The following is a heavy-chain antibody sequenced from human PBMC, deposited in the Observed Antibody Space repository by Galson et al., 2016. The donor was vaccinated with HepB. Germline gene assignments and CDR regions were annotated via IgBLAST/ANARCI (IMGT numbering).Heavy chain of an antibody. Sequence: SLRLSCAASGLSVSDAYMNWVRQAPGKGLEDVSSISMSGNSRDYADSVKGRFTISRDNSKNTLYLHMNSLRAEDTAVYYCARDRRGGSNTLDYWGQGTLVTVSS. V-gene: IGHV3-11*04. CDR2: ISMSGNSR. D-gene: IGHD1-26*01. J-gene: IGHJ4*02. CDR1: GLSVSDAY. CDR3: ARDRRGGSNTLDY.